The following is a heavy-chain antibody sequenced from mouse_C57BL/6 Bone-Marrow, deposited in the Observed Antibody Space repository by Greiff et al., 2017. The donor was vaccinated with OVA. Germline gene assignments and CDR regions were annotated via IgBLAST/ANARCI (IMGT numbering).Heavy chain of an antibody. CDR2: IYPGNGDT. CDR3: TRDGYYPFAY. J-gene: IGHJ3*01. V-gene: IGHV1-5*01. D-gene: IGHD2-3*01. CDR1: GYTFTSYW. Sequence: EVQLQQSGTVLARPGASVKMSCKTSGYTFTSYWMPWVKQRPGQGLEWIGAIYPGNGDTSYNQKFKGKATLTAVTSASTAYMELSSLTNEDSAVYYCTRDGYYPFAYWGQGTLVTVSA.